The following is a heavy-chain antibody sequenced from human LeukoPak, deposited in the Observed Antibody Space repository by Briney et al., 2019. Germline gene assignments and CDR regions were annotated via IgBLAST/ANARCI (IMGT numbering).Heavy chain of an antibody. CDR2: IVVGSGNT. Sequence: RISCKGSGYSFTNYWIGWVRQARGQRLEWIGWIVVGSGNTNYAQKFQERVTITRDMSTSTAYMELSSLRSEDTAVYYCAHYVWGSYREPVLNDYWGQGTLVTVSS. D-gene: IGHD3-16*02. V-gene: IGHV1-58*02. CDR3: AHYVWGSYREPVLNDY. CDR1: GYSFTNYW. J-gene: IGHJ4*02.